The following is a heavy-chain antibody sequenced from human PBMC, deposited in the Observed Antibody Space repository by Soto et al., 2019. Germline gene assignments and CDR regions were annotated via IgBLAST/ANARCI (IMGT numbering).Heavy chain of an antibody. V-gene: IGHV3-23*01. CDR2: ISGSGGST. CDR3: AKDPTMVRGVTDY. J-gene: IGHJ4*02. CDR1: GFTFSSYG. D-gene: IGHD3-10*01. Sequence: GGSLRLSCAASGFTFSSYGMSWVRQAPGKGLEWVSAISGSGGSTYYADSVKGRFTISRDNSKNTLYLQMNSLRAEDTAVYYCAKDPTMVRGVTDYWGQGTLVTVSS.